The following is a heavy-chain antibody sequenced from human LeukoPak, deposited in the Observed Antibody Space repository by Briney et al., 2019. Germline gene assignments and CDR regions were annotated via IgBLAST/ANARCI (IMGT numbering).Heavy chain of an antibody. D-gene: IGHD2-15*01. CDR1: GYSITSGYY. CDR3: ASAVGYCSGGSCEINWFDP. Sequence: TSETLSLTCTVSGYSITSGYYWGWFRQPPGKGLEWIASISHTGTTYYNPSLKSRVTISVDTSKNHFSLKLSSVTAADTAVYYCASAVGYCSGGSCEINWFDPWGQGTLVTVSS. V-gene: IGHV4-38-2*02. J-gene: IGHJ5*02. CDR2: ISHTGTT.